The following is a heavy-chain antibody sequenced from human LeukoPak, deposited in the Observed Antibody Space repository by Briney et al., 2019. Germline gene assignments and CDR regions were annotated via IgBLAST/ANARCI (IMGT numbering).Heavy chain of an antibody. Sequence: GGSLRLSCAASGFTVSSNYMSWVRQAPGKGLEWVSVIYSGGSTYYADSVKGRFTISRDNSKSTLYLQMNSLRAEDTAVYYCARDGNDYGDYEYFQHWGQGTLVTVSS. V-gene: IGHV3-53*01. CDR3: ARDGNDYGDYEYFQH. J-gene: IGHJ1*01. D-gene: IGHD4-17*01. CDR2: IYSGGST. CDR1: GFTVSSNY.